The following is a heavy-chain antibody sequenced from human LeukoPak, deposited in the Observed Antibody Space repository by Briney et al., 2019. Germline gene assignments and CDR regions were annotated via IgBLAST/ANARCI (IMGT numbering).Heavy chain of an antibody. CDR2: IYSGGST. D-gene: IGHD2-2*01. J-gene: IGHJ4*02. CDR1: GFTVSSNY. V-gene: IGHV3-53*01. Sequence: GSLRLSCAASGFTVSSNYMSWVRQAPGKGLEWVSLIYSGGSTYYADSVKGRFTISRDNSKNTLYLQMNSLRAEDTAVYYCARVASSTRPYFDYWGQGTLVTVSS. CDR3: ARVASSTRPYFDY.